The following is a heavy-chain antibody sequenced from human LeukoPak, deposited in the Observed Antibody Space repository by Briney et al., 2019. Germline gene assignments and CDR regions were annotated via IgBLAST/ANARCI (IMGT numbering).Heavy chain of an antibody. V-gene: IGHV3-21*01. CDR1: GFTFSNYD. CDR3: ARVDSGSYLSSDTFDI. CDR2: ISTSSNYI. D-gene: IGHD1-26*01. Sequence: PGGSLRLSCAAPGFTFSNYDMNWVRQAPGKGLEWVSSISTSSNYINYADSVKGRFTISRDNAKNSLYLQMNSLRAEDTAVYYCARVDSGSYLSSDTFDIWGQGAMVTVSS. J-gene: IGHJ3*02.